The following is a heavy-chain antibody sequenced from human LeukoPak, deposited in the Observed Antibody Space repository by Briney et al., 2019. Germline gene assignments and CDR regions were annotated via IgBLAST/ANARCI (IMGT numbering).Heavy chain of an antibody. Sequence: SETLSLTCTVSGYSISSGYYWGWIRQPPGKGLEWIGSIYHSGSTYYNPSLKSRVTISVDTSKSQFSLKLNSVTAADTAVYYCARAMPSYYYYMDFWGKGTTVTVSS. D-gene: IGHD2-2*01. CDR3: ARAMPSYYYYMDF. J-gene: IGHJ6*03. CDR1: GYSISSGYY. V-gene: IGHV4-38-2*02. CDR2: IYHSGST.